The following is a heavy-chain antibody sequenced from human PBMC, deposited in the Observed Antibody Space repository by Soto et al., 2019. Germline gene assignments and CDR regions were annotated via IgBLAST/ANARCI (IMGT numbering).Heavy chain of an antibody. CDR2: ISPHNDRT. V-gene: IGHV1-18*01. Sequence: GASVKVSCKASGYNFTSYGISWVRQAPGQGLEWMGWISPHNDRTKYARRFQDRVTMTTETPTSTVYMELGSLRSDDTAVYYCARDLYYSNGQYFDHDDFDIWGQGTVVTVSS. J-gene: IGHJ3*02. D-gene: IGHD6-19*01. CDR3: ARDLYYSNGQYFDHDDFDI. CDR1: GYNFTSYG.